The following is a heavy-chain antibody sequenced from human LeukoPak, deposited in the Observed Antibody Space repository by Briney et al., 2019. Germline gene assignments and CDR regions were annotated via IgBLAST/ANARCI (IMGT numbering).Heavy chain of an antibody. D-gene: IGHD6-13*01. Sequence: KPSETLSLTCAVYGGSFSGYYGSWIRQPPGKRLEWIGEINHSGSTNYNPSLKSRFPISVDTSKNQFSLKLSSVTAADTAVYYCARGRGDSSSWYSYYYYYMDVWGKGTTVTVSS. CDR2: INHSGST. CDR1: GGSFSGYY. CDR3: ARGRGDSSSWYSYYYYYMDV. V-gene: IGHV4-34*01. J-gene: IGHJ6*03.